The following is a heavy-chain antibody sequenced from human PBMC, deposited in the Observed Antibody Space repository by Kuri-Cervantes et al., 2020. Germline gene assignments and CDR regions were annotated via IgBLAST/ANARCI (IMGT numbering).Heavy chain of an antibody. CDR2: IKQDGSEK. CDR3: AREMTYYYGSGSYNPPYYYGMDV. Sequence: GESLKISCAASGFMFSNYGMSWVRQAPGKGLEWVANIKQDGSEKYYVDSVKGRFTISRDNAKNSLYLQMNSLRAEDTAVYYCAREMTYYYGSGSYNPPYYYGMDVWGQGTTVTVSS. CDR1: GFMFSNYG. J-gene: IGHJ6*02. D-gene: IGHD3-10*01. V-gene: IGHV3-7*03.